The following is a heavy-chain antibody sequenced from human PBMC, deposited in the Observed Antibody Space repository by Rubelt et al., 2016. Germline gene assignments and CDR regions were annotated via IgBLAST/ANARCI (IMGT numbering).Heavy chain of an antibody. CDR2: LYYTGST. V-gene: IGHV4-59*08. D-gene: IGHD6-13*01. CDR3: ARPSSGGSSWYFAFDV. J-gene: IGHJ3*01. Sequence: QVQLQESGPGLVKPSGTLSLTCTVSGGSISSYYWSWIRQPPGKGLEWIGYLYYTGSTSYNPSLKSRVTISVDTPKNQFSLKLSSGTAADTAVYYCARPSSGGSSWYFAFDVWGQGTMVTVSS. CDR1: GGSISSYY.